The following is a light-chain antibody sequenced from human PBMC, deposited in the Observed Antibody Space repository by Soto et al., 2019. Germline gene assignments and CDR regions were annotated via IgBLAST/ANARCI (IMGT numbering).Light chain of an antibody. CDR3: QQYGSSPPIT. Sequence: EIVLTQSPGALSLSPGERATLSCRASQSVSSGYLAWYQQKPGQAPRLLIFATSRRATGIPDRFSGSGSGTEFTLTISRLEPEDVAVYYCQQYGSSPPITCGQGTRLEIK. CDR2: ATS. J-gene: IGKJ5*01. V-gene: IGKV3-20*01. CDR1: QSVSSGY.